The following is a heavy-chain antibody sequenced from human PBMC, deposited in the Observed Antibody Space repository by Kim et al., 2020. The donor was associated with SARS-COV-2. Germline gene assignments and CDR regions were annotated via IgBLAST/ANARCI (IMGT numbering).Heavy chain of an antibody. V-gene: IGHV3-7*01. CDR3: ARDGDLYSSGKDAFDI. CDR2: IKQDGNQK. D-gene: IGHD6-19*01. Sequence: GSLRLSCAASGFTFSSYWMTLVRQAPGKGLEGVANIKQDGNQKYYVDSVKGRFTISRDNAKNSLYLQMNSLRAEDTAVYYCARDGDLYSSGKDAFDIWGQGTMVTVSS. J-gene: IGHJ3*02. CDR1: GFTFSSYW.